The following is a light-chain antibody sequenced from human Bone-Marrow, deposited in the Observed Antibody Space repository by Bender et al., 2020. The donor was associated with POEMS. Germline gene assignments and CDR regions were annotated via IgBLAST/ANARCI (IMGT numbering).Light chain of an antibody. J-gene: IGLJ3*02. V-gene: IGLV2-8*01. CDR2: GVS. CDR1: RGDVGSYDY. CDR3: QSYDSDLNGWV. Sequence: QSALTQPPSASGSPGQSVTISCTGSRGDVGSYDYVSWYQHHPGKAPKLLIYGVSERPSGVPDRFSGSKSGTSASLAITGLQSEDEAAYFCQSYDSDLNGWVFGGGTKLTVL.